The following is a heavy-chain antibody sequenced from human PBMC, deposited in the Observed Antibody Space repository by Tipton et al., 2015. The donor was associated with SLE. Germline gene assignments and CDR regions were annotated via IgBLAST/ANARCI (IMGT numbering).Heavy chain of an antibody. CDR3: AKGVVDMLATMS. CDR1: GFTFITYG. CDR2: IPFDGRNT. V-gene: IGHV3-30*02. D-gene: IGHD5-12*01. Sequence: SLRLSCAASGFTFITYGMHWVRQAPGKGLEWMAFIPFDGRNTKYADSVKGRFTISRDNSKNTLYLQMNSLRAEDTAVYYCAKGVVDMLATMSGGQGTLVTFAS. J-gene: IGHJ4*02.